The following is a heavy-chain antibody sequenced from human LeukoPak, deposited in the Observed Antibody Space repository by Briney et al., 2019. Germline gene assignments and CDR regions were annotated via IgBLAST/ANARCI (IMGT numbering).Heavy chain of an antibody. CDR2: ISFDGTDA. D-gene: IGHD3-10*01. J-gene: IGHJ4*02. V-gene: IGHV3-30*04. Sequence: PGTSLRLSCAASGFTFSSYAIHWVRQAPGKGLEWVAVISFDGTDAFYADSVKGRFTISRDNSKNTLYLQMNSLRADDTAVYYCAREGKGFDYWGQGTLVTVSS. CDR1: GFTFSSYA. CDR3: AREGKGFDY.